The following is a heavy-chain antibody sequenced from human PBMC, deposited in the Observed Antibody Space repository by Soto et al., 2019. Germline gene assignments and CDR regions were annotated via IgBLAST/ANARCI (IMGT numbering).Heavy chain of an antibody. CDR1: GGTFSSYA. CDR2: IIPIFGTA. J-gene: IGHJ5*02. CDR3: ARELGYRISTSCYAGADWFDP. V-gene: IGHV1-69*13. D-gene: IGHD2-2*01. Sequence: SVKVSCKASGGTFSSYAISWMRQAPGQGLEWMGGIIPIFGTANYAQKFQGRVTITADESTSTAYMELSSLRSEDTAVYYCARELGYRISTSCYAGADWFDPWG.